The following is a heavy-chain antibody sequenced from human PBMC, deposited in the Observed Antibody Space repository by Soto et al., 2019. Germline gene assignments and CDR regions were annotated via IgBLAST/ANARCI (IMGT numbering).Heavy chain of an antibody. V-gene: IGHV4-34*01. J-gene: IGHJ5*02. CDR3: ARGKHMIDWPGDGWFDP. Sequence: KPSETLSLTCAVYGGSFSGYYWSWIRQPPGKGLEWIGEINHSGSTNYNPSLKSRVTMSVDTSKNQFSLKLSSVTAADTAVYYCARGKHMIDWPGDGWFDPWGQGTLVTVSS. CDR1: GGSFSGYY. CDR2: INHSGST. D-gene: IGHD3-16*01.